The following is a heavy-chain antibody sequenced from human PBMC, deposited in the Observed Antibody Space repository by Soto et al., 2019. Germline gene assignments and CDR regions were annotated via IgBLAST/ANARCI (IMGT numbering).Heavy chain of an antibody. CDR2: IIPIFGTA. J-gene: IGHJ6*02. CDR3: ARARGYSGYDAGVYYYYGMDV. CDR1: GGTFSSYA. Sequence: GASVKVSCKASGGTFSSYAISWVRQAPGQGLEWMGGIIPIFGTANYAQKFQGRVTITADESTSTAYMELSSLRSEDTAVYYCARARGYSGYDAGVYYYYGMDVWGQGTTVTVSS. V-gene: IGHV1-69*13. D-gene: IGHD5-12*01.